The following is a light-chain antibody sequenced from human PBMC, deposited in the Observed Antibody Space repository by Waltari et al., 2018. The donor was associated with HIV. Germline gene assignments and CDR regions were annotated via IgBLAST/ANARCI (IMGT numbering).Light chain of an antibody. J-gene: IGLJ2*01. CDR1: SSDIGNYNL. CDR2: EGI. Sequence: QSALTQPASESGSPGQSITISCTATSSDIGNYNLVSCYQQHPGKAPKLIIYEGIKRPSGVSNRSSGSKSANTASLTISGLQAEDEADYFCSSYGGSSNWLFGGGTKLTVL. V-gene: IGLV2-23*01. CDR3: SSYGGSSNWL.